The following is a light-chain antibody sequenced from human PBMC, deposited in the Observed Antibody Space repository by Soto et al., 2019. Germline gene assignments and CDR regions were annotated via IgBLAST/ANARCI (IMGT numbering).Light chain of an antibody. V-gene: IGKV3-15*01. J-gene: IGKJ1*01. CDR2: GAS. CDR1: QSVSSN. Sequence: EIVMTQSPATLSVSPGERATLSCRASQSVSSNLAWYQQKPGQAPRLLIYGASTRATGIPARFSGSGSGTEFTLTISSLQSEDFAVYYCHQYGGSPQTFGQGTKVEIK. CDR3: HQYGGSPQT.